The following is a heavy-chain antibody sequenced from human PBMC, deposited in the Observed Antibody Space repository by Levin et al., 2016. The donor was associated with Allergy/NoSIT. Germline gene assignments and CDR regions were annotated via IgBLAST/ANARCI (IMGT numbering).Heavy chain of an antibody. CDR2: IYYSGST. J-gene: IGHJ4*02. V-gene: IGHV4-31*02. D-gene: IGHD1-26*01. Sequence: WIRQPPGKGLEWIGYIYYSGSTYYNPSLKSRVTISVDTSKNQFSLKLSSVTAADTAVYYCARGVSGGHLLPPGYWGQGTLVTVSS. CDR3: ARGVSGGHLLPPGY.